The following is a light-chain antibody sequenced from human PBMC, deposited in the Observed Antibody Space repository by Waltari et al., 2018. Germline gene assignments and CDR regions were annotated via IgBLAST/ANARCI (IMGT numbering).Light chain of an antibody. CDR1: QSVLYSSNNKNY. J-gene: IGKJ1*01. Sequence: DLVMTQSPDPLSVSLRESAPIHRKPPQSVLYSSNNKNYLAWYQQKPGQPPKLLIYWASTRESGVPDRFSGSGSGTDFTLTISSLQAEDVAVYYCQQYYSTPQTFGQGTKVEIK. V-gene: IGKV4-1*01. CDR2: WAS. CDR3: QQYYSTPQT.